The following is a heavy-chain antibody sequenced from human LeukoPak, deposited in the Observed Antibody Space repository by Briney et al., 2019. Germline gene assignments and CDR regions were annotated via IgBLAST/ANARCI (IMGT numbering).Heavy chain of an antibody. CDR1: GGSISSYY. CDR2: IYYSGST. V-gene: IGHV4-59*01. CDR3: ARMRGYSYDP. Sequence: SETLSLTCTASGGSISSYYWSWIRQPPGKGLEWIGYIYYSGSTNYNPSLKSRVTISVDTSKNQFSLKLSSVTAADTAVYYCARMRGYSYDPWGQGILVTVSS. J-gene: IGHJ5*02. D-gene: IGHD5-18*01.